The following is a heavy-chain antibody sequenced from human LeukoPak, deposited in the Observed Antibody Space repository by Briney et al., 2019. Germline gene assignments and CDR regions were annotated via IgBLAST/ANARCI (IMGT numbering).Heavy chain of an antibody. D-gene: IGHD4-17*01. V-gene: IGHV3-73*01. CDR1: GFTFSGSA. CDR2: IKSKANNYAT. CDR3: TRRGDGDYGDY. J-gene: IGHJ4*02. Sequence: PGGSLKLSCAASGFTFSGSAMHWARQASGKGLEWVGRIKSKANNYATAYAASVKGRFTISRDDSENTAFLQMNSLKTEDTAVYYCTRRGDGDYGDYWGQGTLVTVSS.